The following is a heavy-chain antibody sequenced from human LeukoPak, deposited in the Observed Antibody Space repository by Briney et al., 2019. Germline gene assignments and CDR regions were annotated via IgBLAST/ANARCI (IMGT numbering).Heavy chain of an antibody. J-gene: IGHJ4*02. CDR1: GFSFNDYY. V-gene: IGHV3-11*04. CDR3: ARVSGWASRPIDY. Sequence: PGGSLRLSCAASGFSFNDYYMTWIRQAPGKGLEWVSYIDSSGYTIYYADSVKGRFTVSRDNAKNSLYLQMNSLRAEDTAVYYCARVSGWASRPIDYWGQGTLVTVSS. CDR2: IDSSGYTI. D-gene: IGHD6-19*01.